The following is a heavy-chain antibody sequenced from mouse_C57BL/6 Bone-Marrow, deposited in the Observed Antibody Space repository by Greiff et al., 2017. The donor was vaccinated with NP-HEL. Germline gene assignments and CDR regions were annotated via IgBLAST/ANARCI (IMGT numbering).Heavy chain of an antibody. CDR1: GFTFSDFY. Sequence: EVKLMESGGGLVQSGRSLRLSCATSGFTFSDFYMEWVRQAPGKGLEWIAASRNKANDYTTEYSASVKGRFIVSRDTSQSILYLQMNALRAEDTAIYYCARESDEGMDYWGQGTSVTVSS. CDR3: ARESDEGMDY. CDR2: SRNKANDYTT. J-gene: IGHJ4*01. V-gene: IGHV7-1*01.